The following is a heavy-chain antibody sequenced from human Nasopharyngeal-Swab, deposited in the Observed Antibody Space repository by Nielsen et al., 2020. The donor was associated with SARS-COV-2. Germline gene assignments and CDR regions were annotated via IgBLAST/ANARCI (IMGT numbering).Heavy chain of an antibody. J-gene: IGHJ6*02. CDR3: ARERGVHDYVWGSYQYYYGMDV. D-gene: IGHD3-16*02. CDR2: ISHDGRFE. Sequence: WIRQPPGKGLEWVTIISHDGRFESYADSVKGRFTISRDTSKNTLSLQMSSLRTEDTAVYYCARERGVHDYVWGSYQYYYGMDVWGQGTTVTVSS. V-gene: IGHV3-30*03.